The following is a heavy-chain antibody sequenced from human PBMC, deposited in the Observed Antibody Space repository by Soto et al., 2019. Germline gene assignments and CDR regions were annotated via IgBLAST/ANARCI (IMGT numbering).Heavy chain of an antibody. CDR3: ARSWHWNDPYYFDY. Sequence: QVQLQESGPGLVKPSETLSLTCTVSGGSISSYYWSWIRQPPGKGLEWIGYIYYSGSTNYNPSLKSRVTISVDTSKNQLSLKLSSVTAADTAVYYCARSWHWNDPYYFDYWGQGTLVTVSS. V-gene: IGHV4-59*01. J-gene: IGHJ4*02. CDR1: GGSISSYY. D-gene: IGHD1-1*01. CDR2: IYYSGST.